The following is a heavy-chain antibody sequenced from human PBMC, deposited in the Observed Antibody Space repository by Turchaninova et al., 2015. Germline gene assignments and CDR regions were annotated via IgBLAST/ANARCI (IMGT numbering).Heavy chain of an antibody. CDR2: STAGNGTS. Sequence: QVQLVQSGAEVKKPGASVKVSCKASGYTFTSYAMHWVRQSPGQRLEWMGWSTAGNGTSKYFQKFRGIVNITRGKTTRTAHRGLSSLGSEDTAVYYCARGYDSSGGGFLGIDYWGQGTLVTVSS. CDR3: ARGYDSSGGGFLGIDY. D-gene: IGHD3-22*01. V-gene: IGHV1-3*01. J-gene: IGHJ4*02. CDR1: GYTFTSYA.